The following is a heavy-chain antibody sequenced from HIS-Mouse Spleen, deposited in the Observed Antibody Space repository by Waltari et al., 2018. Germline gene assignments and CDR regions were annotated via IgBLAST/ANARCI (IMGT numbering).Heavy chain of an antibody. D-gene: IGHD1-26*01. Sequence: QVQLQQWGAGLLKPSETLSLTCAVYGGSFSGYYWSWIRQPPGKGLGWIGEINQSGSTNYTPSLKRRVTMSVETSKNQFSLKLSPVPAADTAVYYCARMGPASGSYGDYWGQGTLVTVSS. V-gene: IGHV4-34*01. CDR2: INQSGST. CDR1: GGSFSGYY. J-gene: IGHJ4*02. CDR3: ARMGPASGSYGDY.